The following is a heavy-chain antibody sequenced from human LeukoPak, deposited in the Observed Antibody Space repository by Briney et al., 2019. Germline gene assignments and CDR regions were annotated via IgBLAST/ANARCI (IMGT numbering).Heavy chain of an antibody. CDR1: GGSISSGGYY. J-gene: IGHJ4*02. CDR2: IQTSGST. Sequence: SETLSLTCTVSGGSISSGGYYWNWIRQPAGKGLEWIGCIQTSGSTNYNPSLNSRVTISVDTSENQFSLELRSVTAADAAVYYCARTYCDSTTCYRFDYWGQGTLVTVSS. V-gene: IGHV4-61*02. CDR3: ARTYCDSTTCYRFDY. D-gene: IGHD2-2*01.